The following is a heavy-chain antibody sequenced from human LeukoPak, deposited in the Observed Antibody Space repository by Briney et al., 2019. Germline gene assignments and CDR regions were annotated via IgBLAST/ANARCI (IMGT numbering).Heavy chain of an antibody. Sequence: GGSLRLSCAASGFTFSTYTMSWVRQAPGKGLEWVSGISGSGGSTYYADSVKGRFTISRDNSKNTLYLQMNRLRPEDTAIFYCAKDQYTYGYDFFQHWGQGAVVSVSS. CDR2: ISGSGGST. J-gene: IGHJ1*01. CDR3: AKDQYTYGYDFFQH. CDR1: GFTFSTYT. V-gene: IGHV3-23*01. D-gene: IGHD5-18*01.